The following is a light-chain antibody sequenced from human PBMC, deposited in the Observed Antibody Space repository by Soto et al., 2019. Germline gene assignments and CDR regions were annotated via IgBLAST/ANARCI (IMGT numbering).Light chain of an antibody. CDR1: QRISSY. CDR2: AAS. J-gene: IGKJ1*01. Sequence: DIQMTQSPSSLSASVGDRVTITCRASQRISSYLNWYQHKPGKAPKLLIYAASSLQTGVPSRFSGSRSGTDFDLTISSLQRDDFATYYCQQTDSFPRTFGQGTKVDIK. V-gene: IGKV1-39*01. CDR3: QQTDSFPRT.